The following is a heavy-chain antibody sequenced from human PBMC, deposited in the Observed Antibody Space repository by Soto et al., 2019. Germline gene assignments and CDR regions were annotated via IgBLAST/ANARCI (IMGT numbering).Heavy chain of an antibody. CDR3: AREGENLWALDY. CDR2: IYYSGST. CDR1: GGSISSYY. J-gene: IGHJ4*02. V-gene: IGHV4-59*01. D-gene: IGHD3-10*01. Sequence: SETLSLTCTVSGGSISSYYWSWIRQPPGKGLEWIGYIYYSGSTNYNPSLKSRVTISVDTSKNQFSLKLSSVTAADTAVYYCAREGENLWALDYWGQGTLVTVS.